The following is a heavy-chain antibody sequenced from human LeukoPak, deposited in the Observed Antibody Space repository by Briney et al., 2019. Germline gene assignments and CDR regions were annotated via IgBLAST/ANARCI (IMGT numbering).Heavy chain of an antibody. CDR1: GFTFKDYT. J-gene: IGHJ5*02. V-gene: IGHV3-21*06. CDR3: ARASTEYAVTDGFDT. D-gene: IGHD4-17*01. Sequence: PGGSLRLSCAASGFTFKDYTMNWVRQSPGKGLQWVSYVSFGSSYISYADSLKGRFTISRDDAKSSVYLEMTSLRTDDTAVYYCARASTEYAVTDGFDTWGPGTLVTASS. CDR2: VSFGSSYI.